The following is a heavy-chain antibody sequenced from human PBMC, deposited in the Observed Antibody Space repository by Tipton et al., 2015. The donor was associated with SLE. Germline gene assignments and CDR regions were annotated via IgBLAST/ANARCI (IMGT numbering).Heavy chain of an antibody. J-gene: IGHJ6*03. V-gene: IGHV4-39*07. Sequence: TLSLTCTVSDDSISSNDYFWGWVRQPPGRGLEWIASIYYGGNTYYNPSLKSRVTISVDTSKNQFSLKLSSLTAADRAVYYCARGRATYYYMDIWGKGTTVTVSS. CDR2: IYYGGNT. CDR3: ARGRATYYYMDI. CDR1: DDSISSNDYF.